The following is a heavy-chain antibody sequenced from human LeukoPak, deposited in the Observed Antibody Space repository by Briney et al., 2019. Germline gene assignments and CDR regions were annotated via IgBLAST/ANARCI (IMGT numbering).Heavy chain of an antibody. D-gene: IGHD6-19*01. J-gene: IGHJ3*02. V-gene: IGHV4-39*01. CDR2: IYYSGST. CDR1: GGSISSSSYY. CDR3: ARPHISSGWYSNNAFDI. Sequence: SETLSLTCTVSGGSISSSSYYWGWIRQPPGKRLEWIGSIYYSGSTYYNPSLKSRVTISVDTSKSQFSLKLSSVTAADTAVYYCARPHISSGWYSNNAFDIWGQGTMVTVSS.